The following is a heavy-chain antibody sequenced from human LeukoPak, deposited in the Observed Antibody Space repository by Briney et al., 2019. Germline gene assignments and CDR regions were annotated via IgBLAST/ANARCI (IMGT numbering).Heavy chain of an antibody. CDR1: GYTFTSYG. V-gene: IGHV1-18*01. CDR3: VREGGSAIYFDY. J-gene: IGHJ4*02. Sequence: ASVKVCCKASGYTFTSYGISRVRQAPGQGLEWMGWISAYNGNTNYAQKLQGRVTMTTDTSTSTAHMELRSLRSDDTAVYYCVREGGSAIYFDYWGQGTLVTVSS. CDR2: ISAYNGNT. D-gene: IGHD3-10*01.